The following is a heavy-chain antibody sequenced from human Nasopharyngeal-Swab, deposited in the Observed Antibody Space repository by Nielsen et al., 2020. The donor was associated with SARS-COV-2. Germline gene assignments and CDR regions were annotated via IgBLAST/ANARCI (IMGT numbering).Heavy chain of an antibody. D-gene: IGHD3-16*01. J-gene: IGHJ5*02. V-gene: IGHV3-21*01. Sequence: GESLKISCVASGFTFSSYSMNWVRQAPGKGLEWVSSISSSSSYISYADSVKGRFTISRDNAKNSLYLQMNSLRAEYTGLYYFARGGVRSYWFDPWGQGTLVTVSS. CDR1: GFTFSSYS. CDR2: ISSSSSYI. CDR3: ARGGVRSYWFDP.